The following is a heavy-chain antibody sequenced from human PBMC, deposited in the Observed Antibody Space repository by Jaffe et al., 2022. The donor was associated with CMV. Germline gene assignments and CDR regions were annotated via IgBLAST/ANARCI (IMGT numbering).Heavy chain of an antibody. D-gene: IGHD3-10*01. CDR2: IIPIFGTA. CDR1: GGTFSSYA. CDR3: ARVWGSGSFNYYYGMDV. Sequence: QVQLVQSGAEVKKPGSSVKVSCKASGGTFSSYAISWVRQAPGQGLEWMGGIIPIFGTANYAQKFQGRVTITADESTSTAYMELSSLRSEDTAVYYCARVWGSGSFNYYYGMDVWGQGTTVTVSS. V-gene: IGHV1-69*01. J-gene: IGHJ6*02.